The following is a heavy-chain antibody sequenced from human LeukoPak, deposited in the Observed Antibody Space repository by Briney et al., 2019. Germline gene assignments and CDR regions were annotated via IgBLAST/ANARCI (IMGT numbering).Heavy chain of an antibody. CDR1: GGSFSGYY. CDR3: ARGRSRFIVVVTVDFDY. J-gene: IGHJ4*02. D-gene: IGHD2-21*02. V-gene: IGHV4-34*01. Sequence: PSETLSLTCAVYGGSFSGYYWSWIRQPPGKGLEWIGEINHSGSTNHNPSLKSRVTISVDTSKNQFSLKLSSVTAADTAVYYCARGRSRFIVVVTVDFDYWGQGTLVTVSS. CDR2: INHSGST.